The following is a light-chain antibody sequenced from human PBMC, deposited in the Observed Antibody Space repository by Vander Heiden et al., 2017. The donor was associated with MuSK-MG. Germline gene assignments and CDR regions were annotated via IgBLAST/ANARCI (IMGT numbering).Light chain of an antibody. CDR2: AAS. J-gene: IGKJ2*02. Sequence: DIQMTQSPSSLSASVGDRVTITCRASQSISSYLNWYQQKPGKAPKLLIYAASSLQSGVPSPYSGSGSLRDFSLIIMRLHPAAFAAYFSRQSDTAPRTLGQWTKLEIK. CDR3: RQSDTAPRT. CDR1: QSISSY. V-gene: IGKV1-39*01.